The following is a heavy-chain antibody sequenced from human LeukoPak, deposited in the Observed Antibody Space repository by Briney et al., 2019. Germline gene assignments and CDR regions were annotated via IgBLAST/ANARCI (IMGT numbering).Heavy chain of an antibody. Sequence: GASVKVSCKASGYTFTSYDINWVRQATGQGLEWMGWINPNSGGTNYAQKFQGGVTMTRDTSISTAYMELSRLRSDDTAVYYCARDAPTTIAARRDDYWGQGTLVTVSS. J-gene: IGHJ4*02. CDR2: INPNSGGT. CDR1: GYTFTSYD. D-gene: IGHD6-6*01. V-gene: IGHV1-2*02. CDR3: ARDAPTTIAARRDDY.